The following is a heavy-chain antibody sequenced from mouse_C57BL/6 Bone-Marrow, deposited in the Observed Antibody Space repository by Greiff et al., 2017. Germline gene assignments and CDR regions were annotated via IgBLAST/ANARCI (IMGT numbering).Heavy chain of an antibody. V-gene: IGHV1-55*01. CDR2: IYPGSGST. CDR1: GYTFTSYW. D-gene: IGHD1-1*01. J-gene: IGHJ3*01. CDR3: GRSPSVYGSMWFAD. Sequence: QVQLQQPGAELVKPGASVKMSCKASGYTFTSYWITWVKQRPGQGLEWIGDIYPGSGSTNYNEKFKSKATLTVDTSSSTAYMQLSSLTSEDSAVYYCGRSPSVYGSMWFADWGKGTLVTVSA.